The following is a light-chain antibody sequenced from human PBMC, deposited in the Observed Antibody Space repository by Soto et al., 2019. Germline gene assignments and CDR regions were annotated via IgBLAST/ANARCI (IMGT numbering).Light chain of an antibody. Sequence: DIQMTQSPSSLSASVGDRVTITCRASQSISSYLNWYQHKPGKGPKLLSYASSNLQGGVPSRFSGSGSGTDFTLTTSRLQAEDFATYYCQQSYRATRAFGQGTKVEIK. V-gene: IGKV1-39*01. CDR2: ASS. CDR1: QSISSY. CDR3: QQSYRATRA. J-gene: IGKJ1*01.